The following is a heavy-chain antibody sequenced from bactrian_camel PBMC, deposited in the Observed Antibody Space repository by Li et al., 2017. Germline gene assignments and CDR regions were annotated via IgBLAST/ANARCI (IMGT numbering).Heavy chain of an antibody. CDR1: ADAYTYRYH. J-gene: IGHJ4*01. Sequence: VQLVESGGGSVQPGGSLKLTCSGSADAYTYRYHMGWFRQAPGKEREAVAVIDSDDDATYADFVKGRLTVSKDAAKYTLYLQMNSLKPEDTAIYYCAARWSDTRFRASMKPDDYRYWGQGTQVTVS. CDR2: IDSDDDA. CDR3: AARWSDTRFRASMKPDDYRY. D-gene: IGHD4*01. V-gene: IGHV3S53*01.